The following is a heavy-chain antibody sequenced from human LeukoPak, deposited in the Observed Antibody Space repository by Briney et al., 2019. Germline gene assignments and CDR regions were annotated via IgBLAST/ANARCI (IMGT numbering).Heavy chain of an antibody. CDR2: ISSSSSYI. Sequence: GSLRPSCAASGFTFSSYSMNWVRQAPGKGLEWVSSISSSSSYIYYADSVKGRFTISRDNAKNSLYLQMNSLRAEDTAVYYCAREYCSGGSCSGWDYWGQGTLVTVSS. D-gene: IGHD2-15*01. J-gene: IGHJ4*02. CDR1: GFTFSSYS. V-gene: IGHV3-21*01. CDR3: AREYCSGGSCSGWDY.